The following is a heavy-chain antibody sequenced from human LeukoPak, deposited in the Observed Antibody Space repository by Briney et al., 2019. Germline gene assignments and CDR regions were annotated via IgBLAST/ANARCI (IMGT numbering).Heavy chain of an antibody. Sequence: SETLSLTCTVSRGSTSTYYWSWIRQPAGKGLEWIGRIYPSGNTNFNPSLMSRVTMSIDTSKNQFSLKLRSVTAADTAVYYCARGDVDPYAFDIWGQGTMVTVSS. D-gene: IGHD3-10*02. CDR2: IYPSGNT. CDR1: RGSTSTYY. J-gene: IGHJ3*02. CDR3: ARGDVDPYAFDI. V-gene: IGHV4-4*07.